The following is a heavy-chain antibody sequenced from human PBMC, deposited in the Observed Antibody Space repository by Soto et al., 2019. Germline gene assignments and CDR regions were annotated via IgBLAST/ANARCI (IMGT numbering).Heavy chain of an antibody. CDR2: IYYSGST. CDR3: ARRWDNWNYVWPIYYYYYGMDV. D-gene: IGHD1-7*01. Sequence: PSETLSLTCSVSGGSISSSRYFWGWIRQPPGKGLEWIGSIYYSGSTYYNPSLKSRVTISVDTSKNQFSLKLSSVTAADTAVYYCARRWDNWNYVWPIYYYYYGMDVWGQGTTVTVSS. V-gene: IGHV4-39*01. CDR1: GGSISSSRYF. J-gene: IGHJ6*02.